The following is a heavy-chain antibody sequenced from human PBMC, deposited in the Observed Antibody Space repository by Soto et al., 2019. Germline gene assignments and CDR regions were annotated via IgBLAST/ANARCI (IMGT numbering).Heavy chain of an antibody. D-gene: IGHD3-22*01. CDR1: GGSISSSSYY. V-gene: IGHV4-39*01. J-gene: IGHJ4*02. Sequence: SETLSLTCTVSGGSISSSSYYWGWIRQPPGRGLEWIGSIYYSGSTYYNPSLKSRVTISVDTSKNQFSLKLSSVTAADTAVYYCARQEEDYDSSGYYPYYFDYWGQGTLVTVS. CDR3: ARQEEDYDSSGYYPYYFDY. CDR2: IYYSGST.